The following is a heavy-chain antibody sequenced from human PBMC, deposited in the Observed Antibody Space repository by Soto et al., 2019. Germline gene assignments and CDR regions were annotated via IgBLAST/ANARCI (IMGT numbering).Heavy chain of an antibody. J-gene: IGHJ6*03. CDR2: IYPGDSDT. D-gene: IGHD6-13*01. CDR3: ARSSGIAAAVHYYYMDV. Sequence: GESLKISCKGSGYSFTSYWIGWVRQMPGKGLEWMGIIYPGDSDTRYSPSFQGQVTISADKSISTAYLQWSSLKASDTAMYYCARSSGIAAAVHYYYMDVWGKGTTVTVSS. CDR1: GYSFTSYW. V-gene: IGHV5-51*01.